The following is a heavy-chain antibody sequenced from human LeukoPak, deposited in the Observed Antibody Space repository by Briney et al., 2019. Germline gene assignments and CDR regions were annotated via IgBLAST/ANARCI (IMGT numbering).Heavy chain of an antibody. D-gene: IGHD2-2*01. CDR1: GYTFTSYY. CDR3: ARDYCSSTSCPAYYFDY. V-gene: IGHV1-46*01. J-gene: IGHJ4*02. CDR2: INPSGGST. Sequence: GASVKVSCKASGYTFTSYYMHWVRQAPGQGLEWMGIINPSGGSTSYAQKFQGRVTMTRDTSTSTVYMELSSLRSEDTAVYYCARDYCSSTSCPAYYFDYWGQGTLVTASS.